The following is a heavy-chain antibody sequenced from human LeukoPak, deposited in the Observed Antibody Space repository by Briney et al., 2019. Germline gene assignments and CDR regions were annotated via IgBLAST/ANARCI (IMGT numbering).Heavy chain of an antibody. V-gene: IGHV3-23*01. CDR1: GYNFTTYW. D-gene: IGHD2-2*01. CDR3: AKKNGYCSSTSCYDYYYYMDV. CDR2: ISGSGGST. Sequence: GESLKISCKGSGYNFTTYWIGWVRQAPGKGLEWVSAISGSGGSTYYADSVKGRFTISRDNSKNTLFLQMNSLRAEDTAVYYCAKKNGYCSSTSCYDYYYYMDVWGKGTTVTVSS. J-gene: IGHJ6*03.